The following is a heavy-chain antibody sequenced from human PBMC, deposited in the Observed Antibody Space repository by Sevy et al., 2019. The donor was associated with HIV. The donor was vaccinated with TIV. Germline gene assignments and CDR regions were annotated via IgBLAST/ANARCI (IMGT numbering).Heavy chain of an antibody. CDR3: AGESASGTPGGGDYYYCNIDF. CDR1: GFTFSSFS. Sequence: GGSLRLSCAASGFTFSSFSMNWVRQAPGKGPEWISYISTRSSAIYYADSMKGRFTISRDNSKNSLYLQMNSLRAEDTAVYYCAGESASGTPGGGDYYYCNIDFWGQGTLVTVSS. V-gene: IGHV3-48*01. D-gene: IGHD4-17*01. CDR2: ISTRSSAI. J-gene: IGHJ4*03.